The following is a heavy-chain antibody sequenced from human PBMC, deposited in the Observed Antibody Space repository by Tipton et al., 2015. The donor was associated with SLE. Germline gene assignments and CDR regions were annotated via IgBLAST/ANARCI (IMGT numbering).Heavy chain of an antibody. V-gene: IGHV1-3*04. CDR1: GYTFTRYT. Sequence: QSGPEVKKPGASVKVSCKASGYTFTRYTLHWVRQDPGQRLEWMAWINTGNGDTKYSQKFQGRVTITGDTSTNTAYMELRSLTSDDTAIYYCARGPQWEPPAFDIWGHGTMVTVSS. J-gene: IGHJ3*02. CDR2: INTGNGDT. CDR3: ARGPQWEPPAFDI. D-gene: IGHD1-26*01.